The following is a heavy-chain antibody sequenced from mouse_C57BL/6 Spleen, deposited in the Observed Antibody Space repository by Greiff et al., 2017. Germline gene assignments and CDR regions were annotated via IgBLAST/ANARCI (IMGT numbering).Heavy chain of an antibody. CDR2: IYWGYDK. J-gene: IGHJ4*01. CDR1: GFSLSTSGMG. D-gene: IGHD1-1*01. CDR3: ARYSYGSSHYAMDY. Sequence: QVTLKVSGPGILQSSQTLSLTCSFSGFSLSTSGMGVGWIRQPSGKGLEWLAHIYWGYDKRYNPSLKSRLTITKDTSRNPVFLQITSVDTADTATYYCARYSYGSSHYAMDYWGQGTSVTVSS. V-gene: IGHV8-12*01.